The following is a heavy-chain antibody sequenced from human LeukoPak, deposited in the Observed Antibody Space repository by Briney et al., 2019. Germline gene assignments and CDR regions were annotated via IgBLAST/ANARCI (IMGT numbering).Heavy chain of an antibody. CDR1: GFTFSSYG. V-gene: IGHV3-30*02. Sequence: GGSLRLSCAASGFTFSSYGMHWVRQAPGKGLEWVAFIRYDGSNKYYADSVKGRFTISRDNSKNTLYLQMNSLRAEDTAVYYCAKDGEVAARPLDYWGQGTLVTVSS. CDR3: AKDGEVAARPLDY. CDR2: IRYDGSNK. D-gene: IGHD6-6*01. J-gene: IGHJ4*02.